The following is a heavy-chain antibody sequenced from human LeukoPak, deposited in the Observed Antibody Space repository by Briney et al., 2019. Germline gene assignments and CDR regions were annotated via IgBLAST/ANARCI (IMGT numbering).Heavy chain of an antibody. Sequence: PSETLSLTCTVSGGSISSHYWSWIRQPPGKGLEWIGYIYYSGSTNYNPSLKSRVTISVDTSKNQFSLKLSSVTAADTAIYYCARVLTIFGVVTPYFDYWGQGTLVTVSS. CDR3: ARVLTIFGVVTPYFDY. J-gene: IGHJ4*02. CDR2: IYYSGST. V-gene: IGHV4-59*11. CDR1: GGSISSHY. D-gene: IGHD3-3*01.